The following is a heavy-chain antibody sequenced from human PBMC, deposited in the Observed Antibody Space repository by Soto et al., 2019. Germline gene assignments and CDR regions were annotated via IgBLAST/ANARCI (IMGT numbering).Heavy chain of an antibody. V-gene: IGHV4-59*01. CDR3: ARDWDSSGLLDP. J-gene: IGHJ5*02. Sequence: SETLSLTCSVSGASITTYYWSWIRQPPGKGLEWIGSISYSGSTKYNPSLESRVMISLDTSKNQFSLRLTSVTAADTALYYCARDWDSSGLLDPWGQGAMVTVS. CDR2: ISYSGST. CDR1: GASITTYY. D-gene: IGHD3-10*01.